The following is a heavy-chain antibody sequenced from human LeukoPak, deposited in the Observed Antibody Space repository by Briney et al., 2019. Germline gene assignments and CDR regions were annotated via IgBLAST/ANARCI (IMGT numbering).Heavy chain of an antibody. CDR2: FNPKSGVT. D-gene: IGHD3-16*01. CDR1: ADTFTGYF. V-gene: IGHV1-2*02. J-gene: IGHJ4*02. CDR3: TRGWGRLYYFDY. Sequence: ASVRVSCKGSADTFTGYFVHWLRQAPGQGLEWMGWFNPKSGVTKYAKNFEGRVTMGWDTSLTTAYMELSKLTSYDTAVHYCTRGWGRLYYFDYWGQGTLVIVSS.